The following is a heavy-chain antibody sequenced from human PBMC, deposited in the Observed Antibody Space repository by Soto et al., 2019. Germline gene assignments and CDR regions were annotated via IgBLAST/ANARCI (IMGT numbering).Heavy chain of an antibody. CDR2: IYYSGST. V-gene: IGHV4-59*01. CDR1: GGSISSYY. J-gene: IGHJ4*02. CDR3: ARDFRSGSYPYFDY. Sequence: SETLSLTCTVSGGSISSYYWSWIRQPPGKGLEWIGYIYYSGSTNYNPSLKSRVTISVDTSKNQFSLKLSSVTAADTALYYCARDFRSGSYPYFDYWGQGTLVTVSS. D-gene: IGHD1-26*01.